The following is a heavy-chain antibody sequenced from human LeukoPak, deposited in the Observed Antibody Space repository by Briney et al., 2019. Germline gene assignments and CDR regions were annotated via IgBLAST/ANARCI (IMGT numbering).Heavy chain of an antibody. V-gene: IGHV3-23*01. CDR1: GFTFSSYA. CDR3: AKDGTYYYDSSGYYGAFDI. D-gene: IGHD3-22*01. J-gene: IGHJ3*02. Sequence: PGGSLRLSCAAPGFTFSSYAISWVRQAPGKGLEWVSAISGGGGSTYYADSVKGRFTISRDNSKNTLYLQMNSLRAEDTAVYYCAKDGTYYYDSSGYYGAFDIWGQGTMVTVSS. CDR2: ISGGGGST.